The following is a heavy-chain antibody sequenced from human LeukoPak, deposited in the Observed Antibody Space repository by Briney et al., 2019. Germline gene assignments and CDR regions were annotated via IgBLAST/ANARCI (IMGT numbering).Heavy chain of an antibody. V-gene: IGHV3-23*01. D-gene: IGHD3-22*01. CDR3: AKVPITMIVVVYFDY. J-gene: IGHJ4*02. CDR1: GFTFSSYA. CDR2: ISGSGGST. Sequence: GGSLRLPCAASGFTFSSYAMSWVRQAPGKGLEWVSAISGSGGSTYYADSVKGRFAISRDNSKNTLYLQMNSLRAEDTAVYYCAKVPITMIVVVYFDYWGQGTLVTVSS.